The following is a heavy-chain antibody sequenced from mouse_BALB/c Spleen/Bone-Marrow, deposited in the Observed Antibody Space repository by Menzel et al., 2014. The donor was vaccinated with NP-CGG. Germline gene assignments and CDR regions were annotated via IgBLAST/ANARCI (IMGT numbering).Heavy chain of an antibody. J-gene: IGHJ2*01. CDR3: ARLDYYGSSSYFDY. CDR2: INPYNGGT. D-gene: IGHD1-1*01. CDR1: GYSFXGYT. Sequence: EVKLVESGPELVKPGASMKISCKASGYSFXGYTMNWVKQSHGKNLEWIGLINPYNGGTSYNQKFKGKATLTVDKSSSTAYMELLSLTSEDSAVYYCARLDYYGSSSYFDYWGQGTTLTVSS. V-gene: IGHV1-18*01.